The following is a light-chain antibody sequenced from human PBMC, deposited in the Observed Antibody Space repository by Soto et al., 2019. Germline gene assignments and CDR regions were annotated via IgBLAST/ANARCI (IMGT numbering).Light chain of an antibody. Sequence: EIVMTQSPDSLSVSPGERATLSYRASQSVSSNLAWYQQKLGQAPRLLIYGASTRATGISARFSGSGSGTDFSLTISSLEPEDFAIYYCQQRSKMPLTFGHGTKVDIK. CDR2: GAS. CDR3: QQRSKMPLT. V-gene: IGKV3-15*01. CDR1: QSVSSN. J-gene: IGKJ1*01.